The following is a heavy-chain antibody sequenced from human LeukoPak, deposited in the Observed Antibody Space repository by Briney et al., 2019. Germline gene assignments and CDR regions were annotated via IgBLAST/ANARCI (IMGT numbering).Heavy chain of an antibody. CDR2: ISSSSSTI. CDR1: GFTFSSYS. Sequence: GGSLRLSCAASGFTFSSYSMNWVRQAPGKGLEWVSYISSSSSTIYYADSVKGRFTISRDNAKNSLYLQMNSLRAEDTAVYYCARRGYYDSSGSDYWGQGTLVTVSS. V-gene: IGHV3-48*01. CDR3: ARRGYYDSSGSDY. D-gene: IGHD3-22*01. J-gene: IGHJ4*02.